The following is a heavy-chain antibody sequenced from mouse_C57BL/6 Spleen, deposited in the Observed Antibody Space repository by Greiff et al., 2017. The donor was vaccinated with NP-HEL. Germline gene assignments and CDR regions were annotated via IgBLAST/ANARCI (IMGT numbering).Heavy chain of an antibody. CDR1: GYSITSGYY. Sequence: EVQLQQSGPGLVKPSQSLSLTCSVTGYSITSGYYWNRIRQFPGNKLEWMGYISYDGSNNYNPSLKNRISITRDTSKNQFFLKLNSVTTEDTATYYCARLTGTYFDYWGQGTTLTVSS. V-gene: IGHV3-6*01. D-gene: IGHD4-1*01. CDR3: ARLTGTYFDY. J-gene: IGHJ2*01. CDR2: ISYDGSN.